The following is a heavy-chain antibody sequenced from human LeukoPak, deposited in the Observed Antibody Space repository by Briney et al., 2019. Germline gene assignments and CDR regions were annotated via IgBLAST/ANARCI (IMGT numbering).Heavy chain of an antibody. CDR3: VKDGEWTFDV. Sequence: GGSLRLSCAASGFSFSNSGMHWVRQAPGKGLEWVAFIGQDGTTEYYVDSVKGRFTIPGDNPKKMAYLQMNNLRAEDTAIYYCVKDGEWTFDVWGQGTMVTVS. CDR2: IGQDGTTE. CDR1: GFSFSNSG. V-gene: IGHV3-30*02. D-gene: IGHD3-3*01. J-gene: IGHJ3*01.